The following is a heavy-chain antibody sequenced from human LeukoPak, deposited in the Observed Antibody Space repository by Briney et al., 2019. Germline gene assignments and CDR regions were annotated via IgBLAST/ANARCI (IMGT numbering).Heavy chain of an antibody. V-gene: IGHV4-4*02. CDR2: IYHSGST. CDR1: GGSISSSNW. J-gene: IGHJ4*02. Sequence: PSETLSLTCVVSGGSISSSNWWSWVRQPPEKGLEWIGEIYHSGSTNYNPSLKSRVTISVDKYKNQFSLKLSSVTAADTAVYYCARYDVGWYYFDYWGQGTLVTVSS. D-gene: IGHD6-19*01. CDR3: ARYDVGWYYFDY.